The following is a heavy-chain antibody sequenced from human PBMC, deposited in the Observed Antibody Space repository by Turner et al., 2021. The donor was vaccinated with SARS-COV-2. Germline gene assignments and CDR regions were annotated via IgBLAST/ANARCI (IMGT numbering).Heavy chain of an antibody. CDR1: GFTFSSYA. CDR3: ARRNRETTQKAGSGSPLFYFDY. J-gene: IGHJ4*02. Sequence: QVQLVESGGGVVQPGRSLRLSCAASGFTFSSYAMHWVRQAPGKGLEWVALISYDGSNKYYADSVKGRFTISRDNSKSTLYLQMNSLRAEDTAVYYCARRNRETTQKAGSGSPLFYFDYWGQGTLVTVSS. V-gene: IGHV3-30-3*01. D-gene: IGHD3-22*01. CDR2: ISYDGSNK.